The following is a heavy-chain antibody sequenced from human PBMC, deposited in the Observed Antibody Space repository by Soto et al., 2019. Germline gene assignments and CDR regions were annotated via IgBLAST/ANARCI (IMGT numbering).Heavy chain of an antibody. V-gene: IGHV2-5*01. CDR3: AHRYGGNYYRWYFDF. CDR1: GFSLSTSGAG. CDR2: ISWKDDK. Sequence: QITLKESGPTLVKPTQPLTLTCSFSGFSLSTSGAGVGWIRQPPGKALEWLALISWKDDKRYNPGLKSRLTITKDTSKNRVVLTMTNMDPVDTATYYSAHRYGGNYYRWYFDFWGQGTLVTVSS. D-gene: IGHD1-26*01. J-gene: IGHJ4*02.